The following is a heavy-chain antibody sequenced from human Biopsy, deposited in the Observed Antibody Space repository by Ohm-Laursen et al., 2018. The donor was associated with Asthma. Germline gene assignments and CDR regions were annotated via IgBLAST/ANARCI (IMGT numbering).Heavy chain of an antibody. CDR1: GFTFSSYW. CDR3: ARGGYCTSPTCPWGRYATDV. V-gene: IGHV3-7*01. D-gene: IGHD2-2*01. Sequence: SLRLSCAASGFTFSSYWMSWVRQAPGKGMEWVASIKKDGSEKYYVDSVKGRFTISRDNAKDSLYLHMNSLRAEDTAVYYCARGGYCTSPTCPWGRYATDVWGQGTTVTVSS. CDR2: IKKDGSEK. J-gene: IGHJ6*02.